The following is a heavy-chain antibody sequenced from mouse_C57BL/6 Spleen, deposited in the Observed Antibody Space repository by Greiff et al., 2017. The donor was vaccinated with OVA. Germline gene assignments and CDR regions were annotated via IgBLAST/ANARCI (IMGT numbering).Heavy chain of an antibody. V-gene: IGHV5-4*01. CDR2: ISDGGSYT. CDR1: GFTFSSYA. CDR3: ARDNAVYYDYDAGGYAMDY. D-gene: IGHD2-4*01. J-gene: IGHJ4*01. Sequence: EVMLVESGGGLVKPGGSLKLSCAASGFTFSSYAMSWVRQTPEKRLEWVATISDGGSYTYYPDNVKGRFTISRDNAKNNLYLQMSHLKSEDTAMYYCARDNAVYYDYDAGGYAMDYWGQGTSVTVSS.